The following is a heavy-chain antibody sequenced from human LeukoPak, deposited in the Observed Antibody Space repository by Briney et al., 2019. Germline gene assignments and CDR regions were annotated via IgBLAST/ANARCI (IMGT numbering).Heavy chain of an antibody. D-gene: IGHD3-16*01. CDR1: GFTFSVYG. CDR2: IPYDGSNK. J-gene: IGHJ4*02. Sequence: GGSLRLSCAASGFTFSVYGMHWVRQGPGKGLEWVTLIPYDGSNKYYADSVKGRFTISRDKSKNTLYLQMNSLRPEDTAVYYCAKVRASNNYIWGELDCWGQGTLVTVSS. CDR3: AKVRASNNYIWGELDC. V-gene: IGHV3-30*02.